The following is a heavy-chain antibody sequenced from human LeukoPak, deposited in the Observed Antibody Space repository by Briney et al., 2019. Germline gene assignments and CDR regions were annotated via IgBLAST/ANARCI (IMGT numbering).Heavy chain of an antibody. Sequence: ASVKVSCKASGYTFTSYGISWVRQAPGQGLEWMGWISAYNANTNYAQKLQGRVTMTTDTSTSTAYMELRSLRSDDTAVYYCAREALSYGDYVFDYWGQGTLVTVSS. CDR1: GYTFTSYG. CDR3: AREALSYGDYVFDY. D-gene: IGHD4-17*01. CDR2: ISAYNANT. V-gene: IGHV1-18*01. J-gene: IGHJ4*02.